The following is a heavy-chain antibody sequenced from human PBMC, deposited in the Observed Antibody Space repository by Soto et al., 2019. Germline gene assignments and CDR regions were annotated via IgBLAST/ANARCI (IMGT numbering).Heavy chain of an antibody. J-gene: IGHJ5*02. CDR1: GYTFTSYE. V-gene: IGHV1-8*01. CDR3: AGEGTEYNWFDP. Sequence: QVQLVQSGAEVKKPGASVKVSCKASGYTFTSYEINWVRQATGQGLEWMGWMNPNSGNTGYAQKFQGRVTMTRNTSISTAYMELSSLRSEDTAVYYCAGEGTEYNWFDPWGQGTLVTVSS. CDR2: MNPNSGNT.